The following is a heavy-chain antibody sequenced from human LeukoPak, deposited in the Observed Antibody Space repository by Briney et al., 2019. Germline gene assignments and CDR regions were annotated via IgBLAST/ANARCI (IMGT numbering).Heavy chain of an antibody. J-gene: IGHJ1*01. Sequence: GGSLRLSCAASGFTFSSYAMSWVRQAPGKGVEWVSAISGSGGTTYYAASVKGRFTISRDNSKNTLYLQMNSLRAEDTAVYYCANDGGGSAYFQHWGQGTLVTVSS. CDR3: ANDGGGSAYFQH. D-gene: IGHD2-15*01. CDR1: GFTFSSYA. CDR2: ISGSGGTT. V-gene: IGHV3-23*01.